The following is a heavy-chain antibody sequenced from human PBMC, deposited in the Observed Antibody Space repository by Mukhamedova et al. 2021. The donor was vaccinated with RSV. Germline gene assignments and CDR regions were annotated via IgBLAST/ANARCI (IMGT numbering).Heavy chain of an antibody. D-gene: IGHD1-1*01. Sequence: VRQMPGKGLEWMGIIYPSDSDTRYSPSFQGQVTMSADKSISTAYLQWTSLNVSDTAIYYCARRDTGTLGNAFDIWGQGTVVTVSS. CDR3: ARRDTGTLGNAFDI. V-gene: IGHV5-51*01. J-gene: IGHJ3*02. CDR2: IYPSDSDT.